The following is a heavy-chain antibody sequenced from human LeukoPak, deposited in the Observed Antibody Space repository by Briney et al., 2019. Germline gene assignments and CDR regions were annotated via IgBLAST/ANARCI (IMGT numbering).Heavy chain of an antibody. CDR1: GGSISSYY. J-gene: IGHJ3*02. D-gene: IGHD3-9*01. CDR3: AGENDILTGYYFAFDI. V-gene: IGHV4-59*01. Sequence: SSQTLSLTCTVSGGSISSYYWSWIRQPPGKGLEWIGYIYYSGSTNSNPSLKSRVTISVDTSKNQLSLKLSSVTAADTAVYYCAGENDILTGYYFAFDIWGQGTMVTVSS. CDR2: IYYSGST.